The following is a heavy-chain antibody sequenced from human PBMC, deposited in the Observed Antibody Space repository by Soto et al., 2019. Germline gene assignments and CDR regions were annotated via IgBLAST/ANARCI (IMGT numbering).Heavy chain of an antibody. V-gene: IGHV3-7*05. CDR1: GFIFSSYW. Sequence: EVQLVESGGGLVQPGGSLRLSCAASGFIFSSYWMSWVRQAPGTGLEWVANIKQDGNEKYYVDSVKGRFTISRDNAKNSLYLQMNSLTAEDTAVYYCARVKSVAGEYWGQGTLVTVSS. CDR3: ARVKSVAGEY. D-gene: IGHD1-26*01. J-gene: IGHJ4*02. CDR2: IKQDGNEK.